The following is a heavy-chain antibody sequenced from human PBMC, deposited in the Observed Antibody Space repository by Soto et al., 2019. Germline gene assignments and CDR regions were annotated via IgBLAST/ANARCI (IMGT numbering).Heavy chain of an antibody. CDR2: ISSSSSTI. CDR1: GFTFSSYS. J-gene: IGHJ3*02. V-gene: IGHV3-48*02. Sequence: EVQLVESGGGLVQPGGSLRLSCAASGFTFSSYSMNWVRQAPGKGLEWVSYISSSSSTIYYADSVKGRFTISRDNAKNSLYLQMNSLRDEDTAVYYCARDFRPMITFGGVIVPDAFDIWGQGTMVTVSS. D-gene: IGHD3-16*02. CDR3: ARDFRPMITFGGVIVPDAFDI.